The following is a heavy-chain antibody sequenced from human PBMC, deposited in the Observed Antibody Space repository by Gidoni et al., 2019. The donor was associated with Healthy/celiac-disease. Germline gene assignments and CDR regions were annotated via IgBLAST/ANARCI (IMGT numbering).Heavy chain of an antibody. V-gene: IGHV3-48*01. CDR1: GFTFSSYS. D-gene: IGHD3-10*01. Sequence: EVQLVESGGGLVQPGGSLRLSCAASGFTFSSYSMNWVRQAPGKGLEWVSYISSSSSTIYYADSVKGRFTISRDNAKNSLYLQMNSLRAEDTAVYYCARTTRSMVRGVTTFFDYWGQGTLVTVSS. J-gene: IGHJ4*02. CDR3: ARTTRSMVRGVTTFFDY. CDR2: ISSSSSTI.